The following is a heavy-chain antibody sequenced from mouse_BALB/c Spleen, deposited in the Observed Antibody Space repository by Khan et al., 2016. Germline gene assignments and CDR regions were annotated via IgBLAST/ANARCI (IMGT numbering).Heavy chain of an antibody. V-gene: IGHV1-87*01. Sequence: QVQLQQSGAELARPGASVKLSCKASGYTFTSYWMQWVKQRPGQGLERIGAIYPGDGDTRYTQTFKGKATLTADKSSSTAYIQLSSLASEDSAVYYCARNDYEVDYWGQGTTLTVAS. CDR1: GYTFTSYW. D-gene: IGHD2-4*01. CDR2: IYPGDGDT. J-gene: IGHJ2*01. CDR3: ARNDYEVDY.